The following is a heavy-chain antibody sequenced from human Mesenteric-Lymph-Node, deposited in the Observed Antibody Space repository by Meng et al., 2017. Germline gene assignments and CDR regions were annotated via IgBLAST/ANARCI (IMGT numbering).Heavy chain of an antibody. Sequence: GGSLRLSCAASGFNLRSYPMSWVRQAPGKGLEWVSTIRYDGDATYYADSVNGRFTLSRDDSKNTLYLQMNSLRADDTAVYYCAKPISRAAVVDFDLWGRGTLVTVSS. CDR3: AKPISRAAVVDFDL. CDR1: GFNLRSYP. V-gene: IGHV3-23*01. J-gene: IGHJ2*01. CDR2: IRYDGDAT. D-gene: IGHD2-15*01.